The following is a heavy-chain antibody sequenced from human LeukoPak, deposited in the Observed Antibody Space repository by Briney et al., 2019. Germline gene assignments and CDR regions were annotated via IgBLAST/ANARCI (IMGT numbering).Heavy chain of an antibody. D-gene: IGHD2-15*01. Sequence: SETLSLTCAVYGGSFSGYYWSWIRQPPGKGLEWIGEINHSGSTNYNPSLKSRVTISVDTSKNQFSLKLSSVTAADTAVYYCARRRGYCSGGSCYSGGTRRYYFDYWGQGTLVTVSS. CDR2: INHSGST. CDR1: GGSFSGYY. CDR3: ARRRGYCSGGSCYSGGTRRYYFDY. V-gene: IGHV4-34*01. J-gene: IGHJ4*02.